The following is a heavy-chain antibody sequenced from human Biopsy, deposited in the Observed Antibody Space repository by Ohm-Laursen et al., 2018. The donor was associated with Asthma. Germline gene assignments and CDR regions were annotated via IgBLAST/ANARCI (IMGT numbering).Heavy chain of an antibody. J-gene: IGHJ3*02. CDR3: ARTYYDFLTGQVNDAFAT. V-gene: IGHV1-3*01. CDR1: GYTFISYA. Sequence: ASVKVSCKASGYTFISYAIHWVRQAPGQRLEWMGWINAGNGNTKYSQKFQGRVTITRDTSASTAYMELSSLQSEDTAVYYCARTYYDFLTGQVNDAFATLGQGTMVTVSS. D-gene: IGHD3-9*01. CDR2: INAGNGNT.